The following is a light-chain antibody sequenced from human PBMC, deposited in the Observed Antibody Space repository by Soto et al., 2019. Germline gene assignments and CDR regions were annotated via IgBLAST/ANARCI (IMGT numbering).Light chain of an antibody. CDR1: QNIDTY. CDR3: QQTYDNPRA. J-gene: IGKJ1*01. Sequence: DIPVTQSPSSLSASVGDRITITCRTSQNIDTYLNWYQQNPGKAPKLLISAASRLQSGVPSRFSGSGSGTGPTLTLTSLQAEDFATYYCQQTYDNPRAFGQGTKV. CDR2: AAS. V-gene: IGKV1-39*01.